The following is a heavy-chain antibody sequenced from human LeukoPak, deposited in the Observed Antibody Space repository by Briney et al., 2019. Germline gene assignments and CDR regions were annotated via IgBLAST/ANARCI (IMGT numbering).Heavy chain of an antibody. CDR1: GGSISSSNW. Sequence: SGTLSLTCAVSGGSISSSNWWSWVRQPPGKGLEWIGEIYHSGSTNYNPSLKSRVTLSVDKSKNQFSLKLSSVTAADTAVYYCARDYVVVVAATDIKDYGDYHWYFDLWGRGTLVTVSS. J-gene: IGHJ2*01. CDR2: IYHSGST. V-gene: IGHV4-4*02. CDR3: ARDYVVVVAATDIKDYGDYHWYFDL. D-gene: IGHD2-15*01.